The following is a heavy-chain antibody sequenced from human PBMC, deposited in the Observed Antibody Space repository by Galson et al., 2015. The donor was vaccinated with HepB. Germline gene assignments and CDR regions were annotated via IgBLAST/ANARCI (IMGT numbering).Heavy chain of an antibody. J-gene: IGHJ5*02. D-gene: IGHD2-2*01. CDR3: ARDRVVPGGGDWFDP. Sequence: SLRLSCAASGFTSSSYWMSWVRQAPGKGLEWVANMKEDGTEKYNVDSVKGRFTISRDNAKNSLYLQMTSLRDEDTGVYYCARDRVVPGGGDWFDPWGRGTLVTVSS. V-gene: IGHV3-7*01. CDR2: MKEDGTEK. CDR1: GFTSSSYW.